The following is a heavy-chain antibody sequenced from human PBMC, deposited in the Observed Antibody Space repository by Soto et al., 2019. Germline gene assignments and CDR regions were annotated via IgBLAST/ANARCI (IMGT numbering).Heavy chain of an antibody. D-gene: IGHD3-10*01. CDR2: INHSGST. CDR1: GGSFSGYY. V-gene: IGHV4-34*01. Sequence: SETLSLTCAVYGGSFSGYYWSWIRQPPGKGLECIGEINHSGSTNYNPSLKSRVTISVDTSKSQFSLKLSSVTAADTAVYYCARGLYGSGWNWFDPWGQGTLVTVSS. J-gene: IGHJ5*02. CDR3: ARGLYGSGWNWFDP.